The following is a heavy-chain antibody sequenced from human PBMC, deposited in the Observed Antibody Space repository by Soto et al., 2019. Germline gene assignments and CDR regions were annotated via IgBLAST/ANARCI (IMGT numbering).Heavy chain of an antibody. CDR1: GGSISSYY. J-gene: IGHJ5*02. CDR3: AREDITGTTNWFDP. Sequence: SETLSLTCTVSGGSISSYYWSWIRQPPGKGLEWIGYIYYSGSTNYNPSLKSRVTISVDTSKNQFSLKLSSVTAADTAVYYCAREDITGTTNWFDPRGQGTLVTVSS. D-gene: IGHD1-7*01. CDR2: IYYSGST. V-gene: IGHV4-59*12.